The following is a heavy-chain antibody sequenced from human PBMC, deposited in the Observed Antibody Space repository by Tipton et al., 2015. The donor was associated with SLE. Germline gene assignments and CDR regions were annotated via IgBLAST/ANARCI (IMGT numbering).Heavy chain of an antibody. J-gene: IGHJ4*02. Sequence: TLSLTCTVSGGSISSSSYYWGWIRQPPGKGLEWIGEINHSGSTNYNPSLKSQVTISVDTSKNQFSLKVSSVTAADTAVYYCARDQKWMGYWGQGTLVTVSS. CDR3: ARDQKWMGY. V-gene: IGHV4-39*07. CDR1: GGSISSSSYY. CDR2: INHSGST. D-gene: IGHD6-19*01.